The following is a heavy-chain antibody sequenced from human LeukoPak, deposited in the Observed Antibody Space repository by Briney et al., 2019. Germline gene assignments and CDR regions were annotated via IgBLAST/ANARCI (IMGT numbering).Heavy chain of an antibody. CDR3: ARDYYYGSGSYSRRLDY. CDR1: GYTFTSYA. CDR2: INAGNGNT. J-gene: IGHJ4*02. V-gene: IGHV1-3*01. D-gene: IGHD3-10*01. Sequence: ASVKVSCKASGYTFTSYAMHWVRQAPGQRLEWMGWINAGNGNTKYSQKFQGRVTITRDTSASTAYVELSSLRSEDTAVYYCARDYYYGSGSYSRRLDYWGQGTLVTVSS.